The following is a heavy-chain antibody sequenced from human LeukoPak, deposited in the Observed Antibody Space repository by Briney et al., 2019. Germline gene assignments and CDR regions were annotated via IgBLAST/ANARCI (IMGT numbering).Heavy chain of an antibody. CDR3: AKLPDCANDACTEGDY. CDR2: ISDSGGST. Sequence: PGGSLRLSCAASGFTFSRDAMSWVRQAPGKGLEWVSSISDSGGSTYYADSVKGRFTISRDNSRNTLYLQMDSLRADDTAVYYCAKLPDCANDACTEGDYWGRGTLVTVSS. D-gene: IGHD2-8*01. CDR1: GFTFSRDA. J-gene: IGHJ4*02. V-gene: IGHV3-23*01.